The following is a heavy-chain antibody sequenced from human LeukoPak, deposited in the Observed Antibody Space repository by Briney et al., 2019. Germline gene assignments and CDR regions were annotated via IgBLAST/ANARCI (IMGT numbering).Heavy chain of an antibody. Sequence: GSLRLSCSAFGFTFRGYYMSWIRPAPGEGLGWVSYISSSGSTIYYADSVKGRFTISRDNAKNSLYLQMNSLRAEDTAVYYCASGLDRGVIDGMDVWGQGTTVTVSS. CDR2: ISSSGSTI. V-gene: IGHV3-11*01. CDR1: GFTFRGYY. D-gene: IGHD3-10*01. CDR3: ASGLDRGVIDGMDV. J-gene: IGHJ6*02.